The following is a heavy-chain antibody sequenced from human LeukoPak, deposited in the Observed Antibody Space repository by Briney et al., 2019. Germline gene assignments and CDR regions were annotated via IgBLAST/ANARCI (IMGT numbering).Heavy chain of an antibody. CDR2: INPNSGGT. D-gene: IGHD3-3*01. Sequence: ASVKVSCKASGYTFTSYYMHWVRQAPGQGLEWMGWINPNSGGTNYAQKFQGRVTMTRDTSISTAYMELSRLRSDDTAVYYCARGRGSFAFGFHWGQGTLVTVSS. CDR1: GYTFTSYY. V-gene: IGHV1-2*02. J-gene: IGHJ4*02. CDR3: ARGRGSFAFGFH.